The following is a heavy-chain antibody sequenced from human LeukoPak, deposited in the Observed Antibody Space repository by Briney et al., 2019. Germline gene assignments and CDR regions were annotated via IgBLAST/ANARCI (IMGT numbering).Heavy chain of an antibody. D-gene: IGHD3-10*01. V-gene: IGHV3-33*01. CDR3: ARDRGFGESHYYYGMDV. J-gene: IGHJ6*02. Sequence: GRSLRLSCAASGFTFSSYGMHWVRQAPGKGLKWVAVIWYDGSNKYYADSVKGRFTISRDNSKNTLYLQMNSLRAEDTAVYYCARDRGFGESHYYYGMDVWGQGTTVTVSS. CDR1: GFTFSSYG. CDR2: IWYDGSNK.